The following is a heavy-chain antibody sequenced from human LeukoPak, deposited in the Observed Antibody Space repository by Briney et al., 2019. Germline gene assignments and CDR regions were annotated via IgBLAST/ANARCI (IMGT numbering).Heavy chain of an antibody. CDR1: GYTFTSYA. V-gene: IGHV1-18*01. Sequence: ASVKVSCKASGYTFTSYAISWVRQAPGQGLEWMGWISAYNGNTNYAQKLQGRVTMTTDTSTSTAYMELRSLRSDDTAVYYCARDLQYYDFWSGYSPDYYMDVWGKGTTVTVSS. CDR2: ISAYNGNT. D-gene: IGHD3-3*01. CDR3: ARDLQYYDFWSGYSPDYYMDV. J-gene: IGHJ6*03.